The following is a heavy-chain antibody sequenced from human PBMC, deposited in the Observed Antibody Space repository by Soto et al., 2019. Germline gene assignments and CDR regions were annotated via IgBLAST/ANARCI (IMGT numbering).Heavy chain of an antibody. CDR3: ARSSGIAAAGTYNWFDP. J-gene: IGHJ5*02. CDR2: IIPIFGTA. Sequence: XSVKDACKASGGTLSSYAISWVREAPVQGLEWMGGIIPIFGTANYAQKFQGRVTITADESTSTAYMELSSLRSEDTAVYYCARSSGIAAAGTYNWFDPWGQGTLVTVSS. V-gene: IGHV1-69*01. CDR1: GGTLSSYA. D-gene: IGHD6-13*01.